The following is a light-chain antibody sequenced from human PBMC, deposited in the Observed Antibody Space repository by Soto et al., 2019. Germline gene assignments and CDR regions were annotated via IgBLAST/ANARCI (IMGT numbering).Light chain of an antibody. J-gene: IGLJ1*01. Sequence: QSALTQPPSASGSPGQSVTISCTGASSDVGAYNFVSWYQQHPGKAPKLMIYEVNNRPSGVPDRFSGSKSGNTASLTVSGLQAEDEADYYCSSYAGSNNFEVFGTGTKVTVL. CDR2: EVN. V-gene: IGLV2-8*01. CDR3: SSYAGSNNFEV. CDR1: SSDVGAYNF.